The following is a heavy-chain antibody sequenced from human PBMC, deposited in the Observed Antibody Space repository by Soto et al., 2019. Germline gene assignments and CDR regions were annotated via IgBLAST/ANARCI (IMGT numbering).Heavy chain of an antibody. CDR1: GFAFDDCG. CDR2: INWTGDSA. CDR3: TRKLFPGIASLFDY. D-gene: IGHD6-13*01. Sequence: EVQMVETGGGVVRPGGSLRLSCTAYGFAFDDCGMNWVRQVTGKGVEWGSGINWTGDSASYVESVRGRFTTSRDNAKNSMYLQTNSPRAEDTPFYFVTRKLFPGIASLFDYWGQGILVSVS. J-gene: IGHJ4*01. V-gene: IGHV3-20*04.